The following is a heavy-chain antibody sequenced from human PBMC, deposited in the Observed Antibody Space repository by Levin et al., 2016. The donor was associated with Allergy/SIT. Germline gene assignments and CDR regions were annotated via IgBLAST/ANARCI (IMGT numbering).Heavy chain of an antibody. CDR3: ARDLAPIAVAYYYYGMDV. D-gene: IGHD6-19*01. CDR2: IYSGGSI. J-gene: IGHJ6*02. V-gene: IGHV3-53*01. Sequence: VRQMPGKGLEWVSVIYSGGSIYYADSVKGRFTISRDNAKNSLYLQMNSLRAEDTAVYYCARDLAPIAVAYYYYGMDVWGQGTTVTVSS.